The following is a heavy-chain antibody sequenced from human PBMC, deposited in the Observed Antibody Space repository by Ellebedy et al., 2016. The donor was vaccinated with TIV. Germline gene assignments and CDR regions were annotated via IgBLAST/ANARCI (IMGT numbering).Heavy chain of an antibody. D-gene: IGHD5-12*01. V-gene: IGHV1-18*01. Sequence: ASVKVSCKASGYTFNNYGVSWVRQAPGQGLEWMGWISAYTGNSNYAQKFQGRVTVTTDTSTNTAYMELRSLRSDDTAVYYCARDMVQGMVARYLWFDYWGQGTLVSVSS. CDR1: GYTFNNYG. CDR3: ARDMVQGMVARYLWFDY. CDR2: ISAYTGNS. J-gene: IGHJ4*02.